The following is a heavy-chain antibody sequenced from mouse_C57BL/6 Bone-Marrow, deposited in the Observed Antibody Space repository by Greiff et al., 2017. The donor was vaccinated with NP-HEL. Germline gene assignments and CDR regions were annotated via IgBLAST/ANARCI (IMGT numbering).Heavy chain of an antibody. J-gene: IGHJ4*01. CDR3: ARMATTVVGYAMDY. D-gene: IGHD1-1*01. CDR2: IYPGDGDT. Sequence: VQLQQSGPELVKPGASVKISCKASGYAFSSSWMNWVKQRPGKGLEWIGRIYPGDGDTNYNGKFKGKATLTADKSSSTAYMQLSSLTSEDSAVYFCARMATTVVGYAMDYWGQGTSVTVSS. V-gene: IGHV1-82*01. CDR1: GYAFSSSW.